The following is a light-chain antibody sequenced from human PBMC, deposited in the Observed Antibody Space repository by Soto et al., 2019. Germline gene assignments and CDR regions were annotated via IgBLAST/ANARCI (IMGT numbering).Light chain of an antibody. CDR3: ISYTNNDTLL. CDR1: SSDVGGYDH. Sequence: QSALTQPASVSGSPGQSITISCTGTSSDVGGYDHVSWYQQHPGKAPKLIIYDVTVRPSGISPRFSGSKSDNTASLAVSGLQPEDEADYSCISYTNNDTLLFGGGTKLTVL. J-gene: IGLJ3*02. V-gene: IGLV2-14*03. CDR2: DVT.